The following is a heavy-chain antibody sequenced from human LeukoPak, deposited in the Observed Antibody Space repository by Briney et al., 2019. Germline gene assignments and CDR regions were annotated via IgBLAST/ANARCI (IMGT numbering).Heavy chain of an antibody. V-gene: IGHV3-23*01. CDR2: ISGSGGSA. Sequence: GGSLRLSCAASAFTFRSYAMIWVRQAPGKGLEWVSGISGSGGSAYYSDSAKGRFTISRDNSNNTLYLQMNSLRAEDTAVYYCAKGAASRGYTYVANWGQGTLVTVSS. J-gene: IGHJ4*02. CDR3: AKGAASRGYTYVAN. CDR1: AFTFRSYA. D-gene: IGHD5-18*01.